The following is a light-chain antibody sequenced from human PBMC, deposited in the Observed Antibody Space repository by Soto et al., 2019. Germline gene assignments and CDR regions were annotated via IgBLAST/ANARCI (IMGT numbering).Light chain of an antibody. CDR2: GAS. V-gene: IGKV3-15*01. CDR1: QSVSSN. Sequence: EMVMTQSPATLPVSPGERVTLSCRASQSVSSNLAWYQQKPGQAPRLLIYGASTRATGVPARFSGSGSGTEFTLTISSLQSEDFAVYHCQHYNSWPRTFGQGTKVESK. CDR3: QHYNSWPRT. J-gene: IGKJ1*01.